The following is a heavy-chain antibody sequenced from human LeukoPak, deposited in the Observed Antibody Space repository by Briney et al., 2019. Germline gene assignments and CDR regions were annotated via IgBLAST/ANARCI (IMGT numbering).Heavy chain of an antibody. J-gene: IGHJ4*02. CDR2: ISSSSTYI. V-gene: IGHV3-21*01. CDR3: ARDYDSSGQNDY. Sequence: GGSLRLSCAASGFTFSRYSMNWVRQAPGKGLEWVSSISSSSTYIYYADSVKDRFTISRDNAENSLYLQMNSLRAEDTAVYYCARDYDSSGQNDYWGQGTLVTVSS. CDR1: GFTFSRYS. D-gene: IGHD3-22*01.